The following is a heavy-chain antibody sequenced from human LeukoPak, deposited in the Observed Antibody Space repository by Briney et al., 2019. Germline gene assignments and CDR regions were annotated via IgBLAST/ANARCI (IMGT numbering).Heavy chain of an antibody. CDR2: IYYSGST. D-gene: IGHD6-13*01. V-gene: IGHV4-59*01. Sequence: PSETLSLTCTVFGGSLSSYFWSWIRQPPGKGLEWIAYIYYSGSTNYNPSLKSRVTISVDTSKNQFSLKPSSVTAADTAVYYCARQPSSWFTSFDSWGQGTLVTVSS. CDR1: GGSLSSYF. CDR3: ARQPSSWFTSFDS. J-gene: IGHJ4*02.